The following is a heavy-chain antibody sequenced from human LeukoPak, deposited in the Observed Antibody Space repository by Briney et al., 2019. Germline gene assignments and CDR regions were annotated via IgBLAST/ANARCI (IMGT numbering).Heavy chain of an antibody. CDR2: IYSGGST. D-gene: IGHD4-17*01. Sequence: GGSLRLSCAASGFTVSSNYMSWVRQAPGKGLEWVSVIYSGGSTYYADSVKGRFTISRHNSKDTLYLQMNSLRAEDTAVYYCASLTTAGDSDYWGQGTLVTVSS. CDR3: ASLTTAGDSDY. V-gene: IGHV3-53*04. J-gene: IGHJ4*02. CDR1: GFTVSSNY.